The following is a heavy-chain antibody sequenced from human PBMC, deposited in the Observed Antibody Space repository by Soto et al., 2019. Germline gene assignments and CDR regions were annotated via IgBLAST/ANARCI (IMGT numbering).Heavy chain of an antibody. V-gene: IGHV3-7*05. CDR2: IKTDGREK. Sequence: EVQLVESGGGLVQPGGSLRLSCAASGFTFSAYWMSWVRQAPGKGLECVANIKTDGREKYYVDPVKGRFTISRDNAKNSLYLQMNSLRAEDPAVYHCASSMGRGGNDYWGQGTLVAVSS. CDR3: ASSMGRGGNDY. D-gene: IGHD3-10*01. CDR1: GFTFSAYW. J-gene: IGHJ4*02.